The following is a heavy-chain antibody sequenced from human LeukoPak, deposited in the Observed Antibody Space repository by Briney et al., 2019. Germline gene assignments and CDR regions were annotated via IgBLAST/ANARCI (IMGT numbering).Heavy chain of an antibody. D-gene: IGHD4-23*01. J-gene: IGHJ4*02. CDR3: ATDYGGDYYFDY. CDR2: FDPEDGET. V-gene: IGHV1-24*01. CDR1: GYTLTELS. Sequence: ASVKVSCKVSGYTLTELSMHWVRQAPGKGLEWMGGFDPEDGETIYAQKFQGRVTMTEDTSTDTAYMELSSLRSEDTAVYYCATDYGGDYYFDYWGQGTLVTVSS.